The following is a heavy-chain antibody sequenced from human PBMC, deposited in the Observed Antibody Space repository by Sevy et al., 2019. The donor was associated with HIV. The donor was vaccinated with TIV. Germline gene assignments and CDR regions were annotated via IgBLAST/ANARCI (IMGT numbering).Heavy chain of an antibody. J-gene: IGHJ6*02. V-gene: IGHV4-59*01. CDR2: IYYSGST. CDR3: ARALQDYYYGMDV. CDR1: GDSISSYY. Sequence: SETLSLTCTVSGDSISSYYWSWIRQPPGKGLEWIGYIYYSGSTNYNPFLKSRVAISKDTSKNQFSLKLSSVTAADTAVYYCARALQDYYYGMDVWGQGTTVTVSS.